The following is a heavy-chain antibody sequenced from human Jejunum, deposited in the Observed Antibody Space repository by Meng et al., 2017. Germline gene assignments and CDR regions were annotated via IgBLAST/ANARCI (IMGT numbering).Heavy chain of an antibody. CDR1: GFTFSSYS. CDR2: ISSSSSYI. D-gene: IGHD2-8*01. J-gene: IGHJ4*02. V-gene: IGHV3-21*01. Sequence: GEFLKISCAASGFTFSSYSMNWVRQAPGKGLEWVSSISSSSSYIYYADSVKGRFTISRDNSKNTLYLQMGSLRAEDMAVYYCARAIVLSGYFDYWGQGTLVTVSS. CDR3: ARAIVLSGYFDY.